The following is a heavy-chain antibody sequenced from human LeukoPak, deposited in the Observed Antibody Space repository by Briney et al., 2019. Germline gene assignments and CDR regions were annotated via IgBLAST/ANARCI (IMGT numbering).Heavy chain of an antibody. D-gene: IGHD7-27*01. CDR2: IFPIFGTA. CDR3: ARGGDPQGDFDY. CDR1: GGTFSSYA. Sequence: GASVKVSCKASGGTFSSYAISWVRQAPGQGLEWMGGIFPIFGTANYAQKFQGRVTITADESTSTAYMELSSLRSDDTAVYYCARGGDPQGDFDYWGQGTLVTVSS. J-gene: IGHJ4*02. V-gene: IGHV1-69*13.